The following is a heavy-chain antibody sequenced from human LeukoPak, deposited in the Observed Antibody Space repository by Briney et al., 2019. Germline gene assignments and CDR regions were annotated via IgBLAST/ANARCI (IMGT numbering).Heavy chain of an antibody. CDR1: RFTFNSYV. CDR2: ISDDGRHN. D-gene: IGHD3-10*01. J-gene: IGHJ4*02. V-gene: IGHV3-30*03. CDR3: AREPESPLLWFGERLDY. Sequence: GGSLRLSCAASRFTFNSYVMNWVRQAPGKGLEWVAVISDDGRHNYYADSVKGRFTISRDNAKNSLYLQMNSLRAEDTAVYYCAREPESPLLWFGERLDYWGQGTLVTVSS.